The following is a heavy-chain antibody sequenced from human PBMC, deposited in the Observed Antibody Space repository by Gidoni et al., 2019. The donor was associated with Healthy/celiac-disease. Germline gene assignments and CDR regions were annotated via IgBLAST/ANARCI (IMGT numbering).Heavy chain of an antibody. D-gene: IGHD2-8*01. CDR3: AKGPDLTYCTNGVCYTQDGLYYFDY. CDR2: ISGSGGST. V-gene: IGHV3-23*01. J-gene: IGHJ4*02. CDR1: GFTFSSYA. Sequence: EVQLLESGGGLVQPGGSLRLSCAASGFTFSSYAMSWVRQAPGKGLEWVSAISGSGGSTYYADSVKGRFTISRDNSKNTLYLQMNSLRAEDTAVYYCAKGPDLTYCTNGVCYTQDGLYYFDYWGQGTLVTASS.